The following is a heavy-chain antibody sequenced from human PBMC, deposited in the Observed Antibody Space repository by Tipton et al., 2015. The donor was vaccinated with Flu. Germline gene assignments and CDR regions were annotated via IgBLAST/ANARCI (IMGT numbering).Heavy chain of an antibody. D-gene: IGHD5-24*01. CDR3: ARGDGYNFNY. Sequence: TLSLTCTVSGYSISSGFYWGWIRQPPGKGLEWIGNIYHSGSTFYNPYLKSRVTISVDTSKNQFSLKLCSVTAGDTAVYYGARGDGYNFNYWGQGTLVTVSS. CDR1: GYSISSGFY. CDR2: IYHSGST. J-gene: IGHJ4*02. V-gene: IGHV4-38-2*02.